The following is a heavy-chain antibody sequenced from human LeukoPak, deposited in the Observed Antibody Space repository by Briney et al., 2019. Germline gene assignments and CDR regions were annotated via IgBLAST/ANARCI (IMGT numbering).Heavy chain of an antibody. J-gene: IGHJ5*02. CDR2: IWPEDSDT. V-gene: IGHV5-51*01. D-gene: IGHD3-10*01. CDR3: ARQRGESGSVNWFGP. Sequence: GESLKISCKASGYNFNTYWIAWVRQMPGKGLEWMGAIWPEDSDTTYSPSFQGQVTISADRSVTTVYMQWHSLKASDTAIYYCARQRGESGSVNWFGPWGQGTLLSVSS. CDR1: GYNFNTYW.